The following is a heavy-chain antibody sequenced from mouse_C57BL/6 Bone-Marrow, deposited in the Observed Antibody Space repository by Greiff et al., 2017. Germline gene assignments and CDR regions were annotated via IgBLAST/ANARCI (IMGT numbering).Heavy chain of an antibody. CDR3: VRGITTVVYWYFDV. V-gene: IGHV10-1*01. Sequence: EVHLVESGGGLVQPKGSLKLSCAASGFSFNTYAMNWVRQAPGKGLEWVARIRSKSNNYATYYADSVKDRFTISRDDSESMLYLQMNNLKTEDSAMYYCVRGITTVVYWYFDVWGTGTTVTVSA. D-gene: IGHD1-1*01. CDR2: IRSKSNNYAT. J-gene: IGHJ1*03. CDR1: GFSFNTYA.